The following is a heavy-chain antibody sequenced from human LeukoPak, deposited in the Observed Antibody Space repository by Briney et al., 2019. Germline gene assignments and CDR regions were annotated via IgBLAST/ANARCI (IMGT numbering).Heavy chain of an antibody. J-gene: IGHJ4*02. D-gene: IGHD6-13*01. CDR3: ARGMQQLYHFDS. Sequence: SETLSLTCAVSGGSISSYYWSWIRQPPGKGQEWIGYIYYSGSTNYNPSLKSRVTISVDTSKNQFSLKRSSVTAADTAVYYCARGMQQLYHFDSWGRGTLVTVSS. CDR1: GGSISSYY. CDR2: IYYSGST. V-gene: IGHV4-59*01.